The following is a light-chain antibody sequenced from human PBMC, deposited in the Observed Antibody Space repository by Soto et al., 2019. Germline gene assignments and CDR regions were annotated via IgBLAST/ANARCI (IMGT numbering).Light chain of an antibody. CDR2: AAS. CDR1: QSAGSNS. CDR3: QLYGTSPGFT. Sequence: IVLTQSPGTLSLSPGEGATLSCRATQSAGSNSLAWYQQKPGQAPRLLIYAASIRATGIPDRFSGSRSVTDFTLTISRLEPEDFAVYYCQLYGTSPGFTFGPGTKVDIK. J-gene: IGKJ3*01. V-gene: IGKV3-20*01.